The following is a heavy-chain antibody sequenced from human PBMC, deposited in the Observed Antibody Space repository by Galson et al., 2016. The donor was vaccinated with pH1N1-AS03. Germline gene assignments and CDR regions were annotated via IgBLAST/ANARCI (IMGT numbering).Heavy chain of an antibody. D-gene: IGHD3-10*01. CDR2: INPNRGGT. J-gene: IGHJ6*02. V-gene: IGHV1-2*02. CDR1: GYTFTEYY. Sequence: SVKVSCKASGYTFTEYYMYWVRQAPGRGLEWMGWINPNRGGTKSAQKFQGRVTMTRDTSINTAYMELSSLRSDDTAVYYCARGDYFGSGTYMPYYAMDVWGQGTTVTVSS. CDR3: ARGDYFGSGTYMPYYAMDV.